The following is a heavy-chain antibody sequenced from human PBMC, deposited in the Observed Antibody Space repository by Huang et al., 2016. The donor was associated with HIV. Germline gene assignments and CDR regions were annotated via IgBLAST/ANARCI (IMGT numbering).Heavy chain of an antibody. D-gene: IGHD3-3*01. V-gene: IGHV3-30*02. Sequence: SGFTFGSFGMHWVRQAPGKGLEWVPFIRYDGNNYYYADSVRGRFTISRDNSKDTLYLQMNRLRPDDSAVYYCAKDLTYTFGRHFDYWGRGTLVTVSS. CDR3: AKDLTYTFGRHFDY. CDR2: IRYDGNNY. J-gene: IGHJ4*02. CDR1: GFTFGSFG.